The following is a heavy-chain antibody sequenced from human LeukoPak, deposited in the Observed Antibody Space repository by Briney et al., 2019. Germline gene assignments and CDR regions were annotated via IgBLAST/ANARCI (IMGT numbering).Heavy chain of an antibody. CDR1: GFTFSSYN. V-gene: IGHV3-21*01. Sequence: GGSLRLSCAASGFTFSSYNMNWVRQAPGKGLEWVSSISSSSSYIYYADSVKGRFTISRDNAKNSLYLQMNSLRAEDTAVYYCARMGSYHHPSYFDYWGQGTLVTVSS. CDR3: ARMGSYHHPSYFDY. CDR2: ISSSSSYI. J-gene: IGHJ4*02. D-gene: IGHD1-26*01.